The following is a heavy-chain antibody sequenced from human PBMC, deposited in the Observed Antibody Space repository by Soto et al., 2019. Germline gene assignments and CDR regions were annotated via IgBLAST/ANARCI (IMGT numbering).Heavy chain of an antibody. CDR2: IIPIFGTA. V-gene: IGHV1-69*13. CDR1: GGTFSSYA. CDR3: AIRYSGSYWVIDYFDY. Sequence: ASVKVSCKASGGTFSSYAISWVRQAPGQGLEWMGGIIPIFGTANYAQKFQGRVTITADESTSTAYMELSSLRSEDTAVYYCAIRYSGSYWVIDYFDYWGQGTLVTVSS. J-gene: IGHJ4*02. D-gene: IGHD1-26*01.